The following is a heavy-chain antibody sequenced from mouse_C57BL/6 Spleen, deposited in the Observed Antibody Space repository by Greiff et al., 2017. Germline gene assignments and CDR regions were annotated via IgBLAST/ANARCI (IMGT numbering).Heavy chain of an antibody. CDR3: ARRITTVVEDAMDY. J-gene: IGHJ4*01. CDR1: GYTFTSYW. Sequence: VKLQQPGAELVKPGASVKMSCKASGYTFTSYWITWVKQRPGQGLEWIGDIYPGSGSTNYNEKFKSKATLTVDTSSSTAYMQLSSLTSEDSAVYYCARRITTVVEDAMDYWGQGTSVTVSS. D-gene: IGHD1-1*01. CDR2: IYPGSGST. V-gene: IGHV1-55*01.